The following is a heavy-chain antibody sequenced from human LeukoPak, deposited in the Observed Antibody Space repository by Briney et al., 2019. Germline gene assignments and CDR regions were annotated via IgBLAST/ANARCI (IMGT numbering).Heavy chain of an antibody. J-gene: IGHJ6*03. D-gene: IGHD6-13*01. Sequence: SVKVSCKASGSTFSSYTISWVRQAPGQGLEWMGMIIALFGTTNYSQKFQGRITITADKSTSTAHMELSSLRSEDTAVYYCARVGVVRSWVSYYYYMDVWGQGTTVTVSS. CDR2: IIALFGTT. CDR3: ARVGVVRSWVSYYYYMDV. CDR1: GSTFSSYT. V-gene: IGHV1-69*08.